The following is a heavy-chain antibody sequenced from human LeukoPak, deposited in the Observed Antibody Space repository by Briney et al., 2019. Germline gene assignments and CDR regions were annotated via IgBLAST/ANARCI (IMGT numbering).Heavy chain of an antibody. Sequence: TGGSLRLSCAASGFTFSSYAMHWVRQAPGKGLEWVAVISYDGSNKYYADSVKGRFTISRDNSKNTLYLQMNSLRAEDTAVYYCARAPGGPYSSGSWFDLWGQGTLVTVSS. CDR1: GFTFSSYA. J-gene: IGHJ5*02. D-gene: IGHD6-19*01. CDR3: ARAPGGPYSSGSWFDL. CDR2: ISYDGSNK. V-gene: IGHV3-30*04.